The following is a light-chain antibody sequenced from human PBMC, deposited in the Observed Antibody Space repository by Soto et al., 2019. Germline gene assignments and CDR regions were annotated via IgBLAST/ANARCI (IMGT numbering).Light chain of an antibody. J-gene: IGKJ1*01. CDR3: PQYYTTPPT. CDR2: WAS. CDR1: QSVLFSSNSKNY. V-gene: IGKV4-1*01. Sequence: DIVMTQSPDSLAVSLGERATINCKSSQSVLFSSNSKNYLAWFQQKPGQPPKLLIYWASTRKSGVPDRFSGRGSGTDFSLTISSLQAEDVAVYFCPQYYTTPPTFGQGTRVEIK.